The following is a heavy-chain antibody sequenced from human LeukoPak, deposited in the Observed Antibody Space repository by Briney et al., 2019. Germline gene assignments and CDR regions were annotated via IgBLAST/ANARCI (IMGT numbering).Heavy chain of an antibody. Sequence: ASGPALVKPTETLTLTCTFYGFSLSTSGMCVSWIRQPPGKALEWLARIDWDDDKYYSTSLKTRLTISKDTSKNQVVLTTTNMDPVDTATYYCARIQRYYYGSGSYYPHYWGQGTLVTVSS. CDR2: IDWDDDK. V-gene: IGHV2-70*11. D-gene: IGHD3-10*01. CDR3: ARIQRYYYGSGSYYPHY. CDR1: GFSLSTSGMC. J-gene: IGHJ4*02.